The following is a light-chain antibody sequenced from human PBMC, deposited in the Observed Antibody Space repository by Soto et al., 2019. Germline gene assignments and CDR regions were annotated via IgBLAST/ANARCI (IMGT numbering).Light chain of an antibody. Sequence: QAVVTQEPSFSVSPGGTVILTCGLTSGSVSTSYYPSWYQQSPSLAPRTLIYNTTTRSSGVPDRFSGSILGNKAALTITGAQSDDESDYLCALYVGSGTVVFGGGTKVTVL. V-gene: IGLV8-61*01. CDR3: ALYVGSGTVV. CDR2: NTT. J-gene: IGLJ2*01. CDR1: SGSVSTSYY.